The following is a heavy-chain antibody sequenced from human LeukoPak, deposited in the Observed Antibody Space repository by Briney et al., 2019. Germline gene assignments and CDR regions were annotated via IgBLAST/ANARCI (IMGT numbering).Heavy chain of an antibody. V-gene: IGHV4-59*11. CDR3: AREVNYYDTSGYYHWFDP. CDR1: GGSISSHY. J-gene: IGHJ5*02. D-gene: IGHD3-22*01. Sequence: SETLSLTCTVSGGSISSHYWSWIRQPPGKGLEWIGYIYYSGSTNYNPSLKSRVTISVDTSKNQFSLKLSSVTAADTAVYYCAREVNYYDTSGYYHWFDPWGQGTLVTVSS. CDR2: IYYSGST.